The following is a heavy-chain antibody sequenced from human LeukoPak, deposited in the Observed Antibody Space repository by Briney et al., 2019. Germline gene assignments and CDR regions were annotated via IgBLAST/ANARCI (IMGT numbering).Heavy chain of an antibody. V-gene: IGHV1-18*01. CDR1: GYTFTSYG. D-gene: IGHD6-13*01. J-gene: IGHJ5*02. CDR3: ARDGAAAALDWFDP. CDR2: ISAYNGNT. Sequence: ASVKVSCKASGYTFTSYGISWVRQAPGQGLEWMGWISAYNGNTNYAQKPQGRVTMTTDTSTSTAYMELRSLRSDDTAVYYCARDGAAAALDWFDPWGQGTLVTVSS.